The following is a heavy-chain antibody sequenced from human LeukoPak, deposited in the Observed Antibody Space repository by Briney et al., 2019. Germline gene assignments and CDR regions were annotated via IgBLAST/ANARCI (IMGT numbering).Heavy chain of an antibody. CDR1: GYNFTGYY. V-gene: IGHV1-2*02. CDR2: INPYISDI. Sequence: GASVKVSCKASGYNFTGYYLHWVRQAPGQGLEWMGWINPYISDINYAQKFRGRVSMTRDTSISTAYMELIRLRSDDTAVYYCAPDVDTAMVRSGYWGQGTLVTVSS. D-gene: IGHD5-18*01. CDR3: APDVDTAMVRSGY. J-gene: IGHJ4*02.